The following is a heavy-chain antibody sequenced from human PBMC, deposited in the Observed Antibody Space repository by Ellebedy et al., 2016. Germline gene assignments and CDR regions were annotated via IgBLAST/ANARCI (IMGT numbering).Heavy chain of an antibody. CDR2: IYSGGST. J-gene: IGHJ4*02. CDR3: ARDPTVNFDY. Sequence: GGSLRLSXAASGFTVSSNYMSWVRQAPGKGLVWVSVIYSGGSTYYADSVKGRFTISRDNSKNTLYLQMNSLRAEDTAVYYCARDPTVNFDYWGQGTLVTVSS. D-gene: IGHD4-17*01. V-gene: IGHV3-66*01. CDR1: GFTVSSNY.